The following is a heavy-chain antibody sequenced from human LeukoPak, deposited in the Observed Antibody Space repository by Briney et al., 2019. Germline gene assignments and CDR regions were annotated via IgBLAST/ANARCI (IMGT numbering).Heavy chain of an antibody. D-gene: IGHD2-2*01. CDR1: GYSFINYG. CDR2: MNVDNGDT. J-gene: IGHJ4*02. CDR3: ARVMYQLPPNSFDY. Sequence: GASVKVSCKASGYSFINYGLSWVRQAPGQGLEWMGWMNVDNGDTNYAQRLQGRVTMTADTSTSTAYMELRSLTYDDTAVYYCARVMYQLPPNSFDYWGQGTLVTVSS. V-gene: IGHV1-18*01.